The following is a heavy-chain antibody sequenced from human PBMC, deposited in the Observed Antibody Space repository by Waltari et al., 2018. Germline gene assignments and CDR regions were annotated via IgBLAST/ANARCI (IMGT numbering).Heavy chain of an antibody. CDR2: MSYDGSNK. CDR1: GFTFSSYA. Sequence: QVQLVESGGGVVQPGRSLRLSCAASGFTFSSYAMHWVRQAPGKGLEWVAVMSYDGSNKYYADSVKGRFTISRDNSKNTLYLQMNSLRAEDTAVYYCAKGYSSGWYVAFDIWGQGTMVTVSS. J-gene: IGHJ3*02. V-gene: IGHV3-30-3*01. D-gene: IGHD6-19*01. CDR3: AKGYSSGWYVAFDI.